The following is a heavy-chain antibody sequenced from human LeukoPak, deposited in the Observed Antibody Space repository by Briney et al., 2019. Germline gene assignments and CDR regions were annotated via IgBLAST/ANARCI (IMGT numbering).Heavy chain of an antibody. V-gene: IGHV3-23*01. J-gene: IGHJ4*02. CDR2: ISGSGDST. CDR3: ANGDPLFDY. Sequence: GGSLRLSCAASGFTFSSYAMSWVRQAPGKGLEWVSVISGSGDSTNYADSVKGRFTISRDNSRNTLYLQMNSLRAEDTAVYYCANGDPLFDYRGQGILVTVSS. CDR1: GFTFSSYA.